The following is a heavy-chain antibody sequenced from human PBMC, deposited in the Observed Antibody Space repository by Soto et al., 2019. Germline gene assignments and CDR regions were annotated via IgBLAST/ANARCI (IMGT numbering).Heavy chain of an antibody. D-gene: IGHD2-21*01. J-gene: IGHJ3*02. CDR3: AREQTWLLRDAFDI. CDR1: GYTFNNFA. V-gene: IGHV1-18*01. Sequence: QVQLVQSGPEVKKPGASVRVSCKASGYTFNNFAINWVRQAPGQGLEWLGWISPYNGETEYAQKFPGRVIMTTDASTRTAYLEGMSLRSEEATVYSSAREQTWLLRDAFDIWGQGTMV. CDR2: ISPYNGET.